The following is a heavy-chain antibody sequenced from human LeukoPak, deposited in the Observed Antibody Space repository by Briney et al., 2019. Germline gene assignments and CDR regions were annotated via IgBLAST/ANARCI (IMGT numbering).Heavy chain of an antibody. CDR2: IDTSGST. V-gene: IGHV4-4*07. CDR1: GGSIRSYY. J-gene: IGHJ4*02. D-gene: IGHD6-6*01. CDR3: ATRIGGGSSYYFDY. Sequence: SETLSLTCTVSGGSIRSYYWSWIRQHAEKGLEWLEHIDTSGSTKYNPSLKSRVNMSVDTSKNQFSLKLGSVTATDTAVYYCATRIGGGSSYYFDYWGQGTLATVSS.